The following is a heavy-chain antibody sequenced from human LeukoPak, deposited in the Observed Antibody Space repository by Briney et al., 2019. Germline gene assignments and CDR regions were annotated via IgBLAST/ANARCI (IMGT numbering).Heavy chain of an antibody. J-gene: IGHJ4*02. D-gene: IGHD2-15*01. Sequence: PGGSLRLSCAASGFTFNSYSMNWVRQAPGKGLEWVSSISISGTFIYYADSVKGRFIISKDSAKNSLYLQMNSLRAEDTAVYYCARDRRRSGYCSGGSCHWDLDSWGQGTPVTVSP. CDR3: ARDRRRSGYCSGGSCHWDLDS. V-gene: IGHV3-21*01. CDR2: ISISGTFI. CDR1: GFTFNSYS.